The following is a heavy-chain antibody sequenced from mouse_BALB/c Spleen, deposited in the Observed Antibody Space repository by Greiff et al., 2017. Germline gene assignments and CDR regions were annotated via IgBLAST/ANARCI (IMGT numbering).Heavy chain of an antibody. CDR1: GFTFSSFG. Sequence: EVQVVESGGGLVQPGGSRKLSCAASGFTFSSFGMHWVRQAPEKGLEWVAYISSGSSTIYYADTVKGRFTISRDNPKNTLFLQMTSLRSEDTAMYYCARGANWDWAWFAYWGQGTLVTVSA. CDR2: ISSGSSTI. CDR3: ARGANWDWAWFAY. V-gene: IGHV5-17*02. J-gene: IGHJ3*01. D-gene: IGHD4-1*02.